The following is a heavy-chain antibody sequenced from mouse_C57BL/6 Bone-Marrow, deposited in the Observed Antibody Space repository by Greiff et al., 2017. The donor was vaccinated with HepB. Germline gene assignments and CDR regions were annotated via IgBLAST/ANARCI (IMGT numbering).Heavy chain of an antibody. D-gene: IGHD2-4*01. Sequence: EVQLVESGAELVRPGASVKLSCTASGFNIKDDYMHWVKQRPEQGLEWIGWIDPENGDTEYASKFQGKATITADTSSNTAYLQLSSLTSEDTAVYYCTSDYDGGYYYAMDYWGQGTSVTVSS. CDR3: TSDYDGGYYYAMDY. V-gene: IGHV14-4*01. J-gene: IGHJ4*01. CDR2: IDPENGDT. CDR1: GFNIKDDY.